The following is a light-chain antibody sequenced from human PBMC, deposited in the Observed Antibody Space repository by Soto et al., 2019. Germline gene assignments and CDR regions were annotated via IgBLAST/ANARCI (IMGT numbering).Light chain of an antibody. CDR1: SSDVGSYNL. Sequence: QSALTQPASVSGSPGQSITISRTGTSSDVGSYNLVSWYQQHPDKAPKLMIYEGSKRPSGVSNRFSGSKSGNTASLTISGLQAEDEADYYCCSYAGSSAWVFGGGTKLTVL. CDR3: CSYAGSSAWV. CDR2: EGS. V-gene: IGLV2-23*01. J-gene: IGLJ3*02.